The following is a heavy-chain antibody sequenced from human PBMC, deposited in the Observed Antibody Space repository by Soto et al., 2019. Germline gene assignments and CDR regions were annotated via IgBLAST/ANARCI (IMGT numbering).Heavy chain of an antibody. CDR1: GGSISSGDYY. J-gene: IGHJ4*02. V-gene: IGHV4-30-4*01. CDR3: ARRDYGDFALGYFDY. Sequence: QVQLQESGPGLVKPSQTLSLTCTVSGGSISSGDYYWSWIRQPPGKGLEWIGYIYYSGSTYYNPSLRSRDTISVDTSKNQCSLKLSSVTAADTAVYYCARRDYGDFALGYFDYWGQGTLVTVSS. CDR2: IYYSGST. D-gene: IGHD4-17*01.